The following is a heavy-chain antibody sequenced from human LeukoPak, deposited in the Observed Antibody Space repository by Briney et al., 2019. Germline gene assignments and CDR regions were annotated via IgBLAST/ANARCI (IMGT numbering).Heavy chain of an antibody. Sequence: PGGSLRLSCAASGFTFSSYEMNWVRPAPGKGLEWVSYISSSGSTIYYADSVKGRFTISRDNAKNSLYLQMNSLRAEDTAVYYCARAELRTLDYWGQGTLVTVSS. CDR1: GFTFSSYE. D-gene: IGHD1-7*01. CDR2: ISSSGSTI. CDR3: ARAELRTLDY. V-gene: IGHV3-48*03. J-gene: IGHJ4*02.